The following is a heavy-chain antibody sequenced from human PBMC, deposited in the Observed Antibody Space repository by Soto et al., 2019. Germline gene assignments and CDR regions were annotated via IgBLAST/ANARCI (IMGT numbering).Heavy chain of an antibody. V-gene: IGHV1-3*01. Sequence: ASVKVSCKASGYTFTNHAIHWVRQAPGQGLEWMGWINAGKGDTKYPQRFQGRVTMTRDTSTSTVYMDLSSLRSEDTAVYYCARSPYSSGYYYAIDYWGQGTQVTVSS. CDR3: ARSPYSSGYYYAIDY. D-gene: IGHD3-22*01. J-gene: IGHJ4*02. CDR1: GYTFTNHA. CDR2: INAGKGDT.